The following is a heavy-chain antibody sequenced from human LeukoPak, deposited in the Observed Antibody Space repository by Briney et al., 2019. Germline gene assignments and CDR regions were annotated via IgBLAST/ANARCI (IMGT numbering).Heavy chain of an antibody. CDR1: GYTFTGYY. V-gene: IGHV1-2*02. Sequence: GASVKVSCKASGYTFTGYYMHWVRQAPGQELEWMGWINPNSGGTNYAQKFQGRVTMSRDTSISTAYMELSRLRSDDTAVYYCARSVVLWFGEALGYWGQGTLVTVSS. J-gene: IGHJ4*02. CDR3: ARSVVLWFGEALGY. CDR2: INPNSGGT. D-gene: IGHD3-10*01.